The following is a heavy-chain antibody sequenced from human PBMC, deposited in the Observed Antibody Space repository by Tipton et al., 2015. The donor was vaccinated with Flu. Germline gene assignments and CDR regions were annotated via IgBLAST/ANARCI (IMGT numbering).Heavy chain of an antibody. Sequence: TLSLTCTVSGGSISPYYWSWIRQPPGKGLEWIGYIYTTGSTNYNPSLESRVTMSVDTAKNQFSLQLTSVTAADTAVYYCARHSSSARGWFDPWGQGTLVTVSS. CDR3: ARHSSSARGWFDP. CDR1: GGSISPYY. CDR2: IYTTGST. J-gene: IGHJ5*02. D-gene: IGHD3-10*01. V-gene: IGHV4-59*08.